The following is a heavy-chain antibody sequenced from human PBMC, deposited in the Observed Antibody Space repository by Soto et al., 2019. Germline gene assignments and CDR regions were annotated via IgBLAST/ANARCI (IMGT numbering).Heavy chain of an antibody. CDR1: GGTFSSYT. CDR3: ARDSQDCSGGSCSYYYMDV. CDR2: IIPILGIA. Sequence: QVQLVQSGAEVKKPGSSVKVSCKASGGTFSSYTISWVRQAPGQGLEWMGRIIPILGIANYAQKFQGRVTITADKSTSTAYMELSSLRSEDTAVYYCARDSQDCSGGSCSYYYMDVWGKGTTVTVSS. V-gene: IGHV1-69*08. J-gene: IGHJ6*03. D-gene: IGHD2-15*01.